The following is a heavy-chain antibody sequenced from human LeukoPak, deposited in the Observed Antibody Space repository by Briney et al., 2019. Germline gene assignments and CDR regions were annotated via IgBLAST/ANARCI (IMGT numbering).Heavy chain of an antibody. CDR2: INSDGSST. CDR1: GFTFSSYW. J-gene: IGHJ4*02. CDR3: AKDYGGNSGYY. Sequence: GGSLRLSCAASGFTFSSYWMHWVRQAPGKGLVWVSRINSDGSSTSYADSVKGRFTISRDNAKNTLYLQMSSLRAEDTAVYYCAKDYGGNSGYYWGQGTLVTVSS. D-gene: IGHD4-23*01. V-gene: IGHV3-74*01.